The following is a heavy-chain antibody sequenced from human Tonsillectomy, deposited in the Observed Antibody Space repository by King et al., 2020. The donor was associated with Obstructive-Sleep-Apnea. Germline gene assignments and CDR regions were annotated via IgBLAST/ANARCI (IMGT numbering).Heavy chain of an antibody. Sequence: QLVQSGAEVKKPGSSVKVSCKASGGTFNSNSFIWVRQAPGQGLAWMGEIIPLFRTTNYAQKFQGRVTMTADKSTATVYLELSSLSTEDTAFYFCVRVHCTSASCYDSYGMDVWGQGPTVTVSS. CDR2: IIPLFRTT. J-gene: IGHJ6*02. CDR1: GGTFNSNS. V-gene: IGHV1-69*06. CDR3: VRVHCTSASCYDSYGMDV. D-gene: IGHD2-2*01.